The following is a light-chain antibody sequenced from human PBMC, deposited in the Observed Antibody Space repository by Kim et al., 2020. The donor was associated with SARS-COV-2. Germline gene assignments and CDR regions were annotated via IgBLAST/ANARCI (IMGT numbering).Light chain of an antibody. J-gene: IGKJ2*01. CDR3: QQYNNWYT. Sequence: EIVMTQSPATLSVSPGERATLSCRASQSVSSNLVWYQHKPGQAPGLLIYGASTRATGIPARFSGSGSGTEFTLTISSLQSEDFAVYYCQQYNNWYTFGQGTKLEI. V-gene: IGKV3-15*01. CDR1: QSVSSN. CDR2: GAS.